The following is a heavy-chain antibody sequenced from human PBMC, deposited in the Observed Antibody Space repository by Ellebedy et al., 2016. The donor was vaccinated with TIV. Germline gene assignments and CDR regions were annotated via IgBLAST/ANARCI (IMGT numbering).Heavy chain of an antibody. V-gene: IGHV4-59*01. J-gene: IGHJ3*02. D-gene: IGHD1-1*01. CDR1: GDSISGYY. CDR2: IYYTGST. Sequence: SETLSLTXTVSGDSISGYYWHWIRQAPGKGLEWIGYIYYTGSTTYNPSLESRLSMSIDTSKNQLSLNLRSVTAADTAVYFWARDAGQLVRVDAFDIWGQGTKVTVSS. CDR3: ARDAGQLVRVDAFDI.